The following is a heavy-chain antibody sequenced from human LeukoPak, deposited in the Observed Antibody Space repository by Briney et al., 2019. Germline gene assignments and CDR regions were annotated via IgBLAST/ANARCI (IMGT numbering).Heavy chain of an antibody. Sequence: GASLRLSCAASGFTFSSYAMSWVRQAPGKGLEWASAISGSGGSTYYADSVKGRFTISRDNSKNTLYLQMNSLRAEDTAVYYCAKAVPYYDFWSGYSGGWFDPWGQGTLATVSS. CDR3: AKAVPYYDFWSGYSGGWFDP. CDR1: GFTFSSYA. D-gene: IGHD3-3*01. J-gene: IGHJ5*02. CDR2: ISGSGGST. V-gene: IGHV3-23*01.